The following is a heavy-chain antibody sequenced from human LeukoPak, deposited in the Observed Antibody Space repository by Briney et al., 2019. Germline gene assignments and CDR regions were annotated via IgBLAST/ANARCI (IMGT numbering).Heavy chain of an antibody. D-gene: IGHD3-10*01. Sequence: SETLSLTCTVSGGSISSSSYYWGWIRQPPGKGLEWIGSIYYSGSTYYNPSLKSRVTISVDTSKNQFSLKLSSVTAADTAVYYCAREDRGITMVRGVKGWGQGTLVTVSS. V-gene: IGHV4-39*07. CDR1: GGSISSSSYY. J-gene: IGHJ4*02. CDR2: IYYSGST. CDR3: AREDRGITMVRGVKG.